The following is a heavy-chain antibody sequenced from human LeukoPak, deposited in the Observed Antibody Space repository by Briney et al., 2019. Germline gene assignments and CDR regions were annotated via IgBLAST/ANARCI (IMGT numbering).Heavy chain of an antibody. J-gene: IGHJ4*02. CDR1: GYTFTGYY. CDR3: ARDGDIDEVHS. Sequence: GASVKVSCKASGYTFTGYYIHWVRQAPGQGLEWMGWINPNSGGTNYAQNFLGRITLTRDSSIRTAYLELSSLRSDDTAVYYCARDGDIDEVHSWGQGTQVTVSS. V-gene: IGHV1-2*02. CDR2: INPNSGGT. D-gene: IGHD5-12*01.